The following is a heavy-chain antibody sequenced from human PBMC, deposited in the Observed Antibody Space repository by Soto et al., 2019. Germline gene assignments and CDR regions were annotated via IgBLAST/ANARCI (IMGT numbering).Heavy chain of an antibody. Sequence: EVQLVESGGGLVQPGGSLRLSCVGYGFGFNEYEINWLRQAPGKGLEWIAYINSGGSLIYYAASVKGRFTISRDNYKDSVYLQMNSLRADDTALYYCARETSYGQSATIVGEFWGQGTLVTVSS. CDR1: GFGFNEYE. CDR3: ARETSYGQSATIVGEF. V-gene: IGHV3-48*03. J-gene: IGHJ4*02. D-gene: IGHD3-10*01. CDR2: INSGGSLI.